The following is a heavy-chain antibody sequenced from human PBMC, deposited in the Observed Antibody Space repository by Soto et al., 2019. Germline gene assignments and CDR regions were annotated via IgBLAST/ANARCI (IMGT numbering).Heavy chain of an antibody. CDR1: GFTFSSYS. D-gene: IGHD3-10*01. J-gene: IGHJ5*02. CDR3: ARGNVLLWFGELYPPPNWFDP. CDR2: ISSSSYI. V-gene: IGHV3-21*04. Sequence: PGGSLRLSCAASGFTFSSYSMNWVRQAPGKGLEWVSSISSSSYIYYADSVKGRFTISRDNAKNSLYLQMNSPRAADTAVYYCARGNVLLWFGELYPPPNWFDPWGQGTLVTVSS.